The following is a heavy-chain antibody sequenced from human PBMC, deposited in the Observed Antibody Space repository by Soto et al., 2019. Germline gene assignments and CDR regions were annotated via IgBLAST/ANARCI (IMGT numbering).Heavy chain of an antibody. J-gene: IGHJ4*02. V-gene: IGHV3-48*02. D-gene: IGHD5-18*01. CDR1: GFNFRTYG. Sequence: GGSLRLSCVASGFNFRTYGMHWVRQAPGKGLEWVSYISSSSSTIYYADSVKGRFTISRDNAKNSLYLQMNSLRDEDTAVYYCARVERPHRIQLWSDYFDYWGQGTLVTVSS. CDR2: ISSSSSTI. CDR3: ARVERPHRIQLWSDYFDY.